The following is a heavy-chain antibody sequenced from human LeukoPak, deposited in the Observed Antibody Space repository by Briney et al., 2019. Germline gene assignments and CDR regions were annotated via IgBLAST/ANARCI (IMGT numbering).Heavy chain of an antibody. CDR2: ITSGSGSNV. J-gene: IGHJ4*02. Sequence: GGSLRLPCAASGFTFSSHAMSWVRQAPGKGLEWVSAITSGSGSNVYYTDSLKGRFTISRDNSKNTLYLHMNSLRAEDTAVYYCARHGSWSFDYWGQGTLVTVSS. CDR1: GFTFSSHA. V-gene: IGHV3-23*01. CDR3: ARHGSWSFDY. D-gene: IGHD6-13*01.